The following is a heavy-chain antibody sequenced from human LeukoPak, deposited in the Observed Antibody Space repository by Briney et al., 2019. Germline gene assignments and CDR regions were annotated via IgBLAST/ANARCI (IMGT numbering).Heavy chain of an antibody. V-gene: IGHV3-7*01. CDR3: ARDYGDTGSSWFDY. CDR2: IKQDGSEK. D-gene: IGHD6-13*01. Sequence: GGSPRLSWAASGFTFSSYWMSWVRQAPGKGLEWVANIKQDGSEKYYVDSVKGRFTISRDNAKNSLYLQMNSLRAEDTAVYYCARDYGDTGSSWFDYWGQGTLVTVSS. CDR1: GFTFSSYW. J-gene: IGHJ4*02.